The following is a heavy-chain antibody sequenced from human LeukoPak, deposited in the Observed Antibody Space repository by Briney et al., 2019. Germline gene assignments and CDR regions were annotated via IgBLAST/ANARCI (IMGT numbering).Heavy chain of an antibody. D-gene: IGHD5-12*01. CDR3: ATTERGYSGYEYP. CDR2: IYYSGST. Sequence: SETLSLTCTVSGGSISSSSYYWGWIRQPPGKGLEWIGSIYYSGSTYYNPSLKSRVTISVDTSKNQFSLKLSSVTAADTAVYYCATTERGYSGYEYPWGQGTLVTVSS. CDR1: GGSISSSSYY. V-gene: IGHV4-39*01. J-gene: IGHJ5*02.